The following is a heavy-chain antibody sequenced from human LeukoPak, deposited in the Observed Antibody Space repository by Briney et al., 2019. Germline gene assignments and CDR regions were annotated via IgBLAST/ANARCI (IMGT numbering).Heavy chain of an antibody. V-gene: IGHV3-73*01. CDR2: TRSKANNYAT. J-gene: IGHJ3*01. CDR3: ATTNKLPFDF. Sequence: PGESLRLSCAASGFVFSDFAIHWVRQGHGRGLEWIGRTRSKANNYATTYSLSLRGRFTISRDEGKNTAFLQMDSLETDDTAIYYCATTNKLPFDFWGQGTRVTVSS. CDR1: GFVFSDFA. D-gene: IGHD1-1*01.